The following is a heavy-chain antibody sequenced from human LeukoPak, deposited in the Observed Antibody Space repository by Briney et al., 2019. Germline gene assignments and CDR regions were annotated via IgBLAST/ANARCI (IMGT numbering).Heavy chain of an antibody. CDR2: IYSSGSA. CDR3: ARQYRVTTSSYYGLDV. Sequence: SETLSLTCGVSGGSMSSYYWSWIRQPPGKGLEWIGYIYSSGSANYNPSLKSRVTISIDTSKNQSSLTVKSVTAADTAVYYCARQYRVTTSSYYGLDVWGRGTAVTVSS. CDR1: GGSMSSYY. D-gene: IGHD5-12*01. V-gene: IGHV4-59*08. J-gene: IGHJ6*02.